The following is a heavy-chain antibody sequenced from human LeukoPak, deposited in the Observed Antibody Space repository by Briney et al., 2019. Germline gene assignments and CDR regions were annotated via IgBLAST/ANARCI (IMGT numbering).Heavy chain of an antibody. J-gene: IGHJ6*02. D-gene: IGHD2-2*03. CDR3: ARDQDGYCSSTSCFRGGYYYGMDV. CDR1: GFTFSSYA. Sequence: GGSLRLSCAASGFTFSSYAMHWIRQAPGKGLEWVSYISSSGSTIYYADSVKGRFTISRDNAKNSLYLQMNSLRAEDTAVYYCARDQDGYCSSTSCFRGGYYYGMDVWGQGTTVTVSS. V-gene: IGHV3-48*04. CDR2: ISSSGSTI.